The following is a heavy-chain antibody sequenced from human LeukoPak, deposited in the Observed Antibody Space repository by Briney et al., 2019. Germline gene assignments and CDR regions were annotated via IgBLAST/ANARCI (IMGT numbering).Heavy chain of an antibody. V-gene: IGHV4-4*07. D-gene: IGHD6-13*01. CDR1: GGSISSYY. CDR3: ARGDPGIAAAGTEGYFQH. J-gene: IGHJ1*01. CDR2: IYTSGST. Sequence: SETLSLTCTVSGGSISSYYWSWIRQPAGKGLEWIGRIYTSGSTNYNPSLKSRVTISVDTSKNQFSLKLSSVTAADMALYYCARGDPGIAAAGTEGYFQHWGQGTLVTVSS.